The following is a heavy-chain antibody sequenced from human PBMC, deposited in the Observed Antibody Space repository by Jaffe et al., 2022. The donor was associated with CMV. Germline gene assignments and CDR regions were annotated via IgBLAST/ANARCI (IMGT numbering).Heavy chain of an antibody. Sequence: QITLKESGPTLVKPTQTLTLTCTFSGFSLNTSGVGVGWIRQPPGKALEWLAVIYWDDDKRYSPFLRRRLTITKDTSKNQVVLTMTNMDPVDTASYYCARSTSLREGRLSLLPHYSNKAYYFDYWGQGTLVTVSS. CDR1: GFSLNTSGVG. D-gene: IGHD2-15*01. CDR2: IYWDDDK. CDR3: ARSTSLREGRLSLLPHYSNKAYYFDY. V-gene: IGHV2-5*02. J-gene: IGHJ4*02.